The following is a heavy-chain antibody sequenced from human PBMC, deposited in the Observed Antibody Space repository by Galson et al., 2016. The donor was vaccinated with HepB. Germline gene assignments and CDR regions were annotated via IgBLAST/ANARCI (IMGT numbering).Heavy chain of an antibody. D-gene: IGHD3-10*01. Sequence: SVKVSCKASGDIFRRYAISWVRQAPGQGLEWMGGTIPILGTSNYAQKFQGRVTITADESTSTAYMELSSLTYEDTAVYYCAREMGNIIRGIYYCYFYMDVWGKGTTVTVSS. V-gene: IGHV1-69*13. CDR1: GDIFRRYA. J-gene: IGHJ6*03. CDR2: TIPILGTS. CDR3: AREMGNIIRGIYYCYFYMDV.